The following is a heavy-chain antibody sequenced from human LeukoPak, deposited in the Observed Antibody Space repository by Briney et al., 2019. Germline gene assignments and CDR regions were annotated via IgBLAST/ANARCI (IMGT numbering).Heavy chain of an antibody. CDR1: GYTFTSYG. D-gene: IGHD3-9*01. V-gene: IGHV1-18*01. CDR3: AATLRYFDWLLSLNL. J-gene: IGHJ4*02. Sequence: ASVKVSCKASGYTFTSYGISWVRQAPGQGLEWMGWIGAYNGNTNYAQKLQGRVTMTTDTSTSTAYMELSSLRSEDTAVYYCAATLRYFDWLLSLNLWGQGTLVTVSS. CDR2: IGAYNGNT.